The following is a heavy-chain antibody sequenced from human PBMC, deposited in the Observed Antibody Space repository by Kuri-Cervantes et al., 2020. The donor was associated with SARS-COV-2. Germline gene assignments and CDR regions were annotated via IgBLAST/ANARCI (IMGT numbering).Heavy chain of an antibody. Sequence: SVKVSCKASGGTFSSYAISWVRQAPGQGLEWMGGIIPIFGTANYAQKFQGRVTITADESTSTAYMELSSLRSEDTAVYYCARGRVAGSHLPFYYWGQGTLVTVSS. CDR2: IIPIFGTA. V-gene: IGHV1-69*13. D-gene: IGHD6-19*01. J-gene: IGHJ4*02. CDR3: ARGRVAGSHLPFYY. CDR1: GGTFSSYA.